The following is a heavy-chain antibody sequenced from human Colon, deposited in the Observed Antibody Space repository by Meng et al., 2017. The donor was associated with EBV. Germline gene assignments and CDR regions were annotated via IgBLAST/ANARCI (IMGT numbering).Heavy chain of an antibody. D-gene: IGHD3-10*01. Sequence: VQLGGAGGGLVNPGGALRLSCAASGFSFSGYWMHWVRQAPGKGLAWVSRINGDGSGTTYADSVKGRFSISRDNAKNTLYLQMNSLRAEDTATYYCARDDASEFDWGQGTLVTVSS. CDR3: ARDDASEFD. J-gene: IGHJ4*02. CDR1: GFSFSGYW. CDR2: INGDGSGT. V-gene: IGHV3-74*03.